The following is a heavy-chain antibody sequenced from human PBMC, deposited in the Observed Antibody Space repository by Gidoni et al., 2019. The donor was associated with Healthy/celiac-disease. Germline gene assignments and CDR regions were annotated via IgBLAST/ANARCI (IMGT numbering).Heavy chain of an antibody. V-gene: IGHV4-34*01. CDR3: ARDLVWGSYRRPSYYYYGMDV. CDR2: MNHSGST. CDR1: GGSFRGYS. D-gene: IGHD3-16*02. Sequence: QVQLQQWGAGLLKPSETLSLTCAVYGGSFRGYSWSWIRQPPGKGLEWIGEMNHSGSTNHNPSLKSRVTISVDTSKNQFSLKLSSVTAADTAVYYCARDLVWGSYRRPSYYYYGMDVWGQGTTVTVSS. J-gene: IGHJ6*02.